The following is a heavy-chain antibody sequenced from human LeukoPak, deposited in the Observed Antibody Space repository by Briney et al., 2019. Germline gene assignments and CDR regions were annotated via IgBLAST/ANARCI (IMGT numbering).Heavy chain of an antibody. CDR3: ARDPTRYDFWSGYQDY. CDR1: GGSIISYY. CDR2: IYSSGST. V-gene: IGHV4-4*07. D-gene: IGHD3-3*01. J-gene: IGHJ4*02. Sequence: PSETLSPTCTVSGGSIISYYWSWIRQPAGKGLEWVGRIYSSGSTNYNPSLKSRLTMSVDTSKNQFSLSLSSVTAADTAVYYCARDPTRYDFWSGYQDYWGQGTLVTVSS.